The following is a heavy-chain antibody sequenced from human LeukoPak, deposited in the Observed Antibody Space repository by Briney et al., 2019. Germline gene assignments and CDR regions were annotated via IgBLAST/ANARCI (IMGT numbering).Heavy chain of an antibody. CDR2: IYPGDSDT. CDR1: GXSFTSYW. V-gene: IGHV5-51*01. D-gene: IGHD3-3*01. J-gene: IGHJ4*02. CDR3: ARRAYDFWSGYSDY. Sequence: GESLKISFKGSGXSFTSYWIGWVRQMPGKGMEWMGIIYPGDSDTRYSPSFQGQVTISDDKSISTAYLQWSSLKASDTAMYYCARRAYDFWSGYSDYWGQGTLVTVSS.